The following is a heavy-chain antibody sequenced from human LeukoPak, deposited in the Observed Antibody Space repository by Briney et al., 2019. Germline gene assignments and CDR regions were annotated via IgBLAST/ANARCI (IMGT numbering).Heavy chain of an antibody. J-gene: IGHJ4*02. Sequence: PGGSLRLSCAASGFTFSSYWMHWVRQAPGKGLVWVSRVSTDGNIISYADSVKGRFTISRDNVKNTVYLQMNSLRAEDTAVYYCVRDRTTVTLFDSWGQGTLVTVSS. CDR3: VRDRTTVTLFDS. CDR1: GFTFSSYW. CDR2: VSTDGNII. V-gene: IGHV3-74*01. D-gene: IGHD4-17*01.